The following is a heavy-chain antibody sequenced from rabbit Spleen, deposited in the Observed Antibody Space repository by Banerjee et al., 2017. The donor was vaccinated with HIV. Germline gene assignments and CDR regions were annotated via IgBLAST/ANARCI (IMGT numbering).Heavy chain of an antibody. J-gene: IGHJ4*01. Sequence: QSLEESGGDLVKPGTSLTLTCTASGFSFSSSYYMCWVRQAPGKGLECIACIYGDNSGSTWYASWAKGRFTISKTSSTTVTLQMTSLTAADTATYFCARDGVGGSYFALWGPGTLVTVS. CDR3: ARDGVGGSYFAL. CDR2: IYGDNSGST. D-gene: IGHD8-1*01. V-gene: IGHV1S40*01. CDR1: GFSFSSSYY.